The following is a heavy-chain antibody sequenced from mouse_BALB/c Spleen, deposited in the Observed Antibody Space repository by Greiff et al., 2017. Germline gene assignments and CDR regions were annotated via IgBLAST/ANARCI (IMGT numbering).Heavy chain of an antibody. CDR3: ARGGNYYGSSGYFDV. D-gene: IGHD1-1*01. Sequence: EVMLVESGGGLVQPGGSRKLSCAASGFTFSSFGMHWVRQAPEKGLEWVAYISSGSSTIYYADTVKGRFTISRDNPKNTLFLQMTSLRSEDTAMYYCARGGNYYGSSGYFDVWGAGTTVTVSS. CDR1: GFTFSSFG. J-gene: IGHJ1*01. V-gene: IGHV5-17*02. CDR2: ISSGSSTI.